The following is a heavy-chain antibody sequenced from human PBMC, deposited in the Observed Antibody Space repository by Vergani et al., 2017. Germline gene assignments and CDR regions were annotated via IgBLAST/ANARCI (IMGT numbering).Heavy chain of an antibody. Sequence: EVQLVQSGAEVKKPGESLKISCKGSGYSFTSYWIGWVRQMPGKGLEWMGIIYPGDSDTRYSPSFQGQVTISADKSISTAYLQWSSLKASDTAMYYCATGYCSSTSCFAWNWFDPWGQGTLVTVSS. CDR2: IYPGDSDT. V-gene: IGHV5-51*03. D-gene: IGHD2-2*01. CDR1: GYSFTSYW. CDR3: ATGYCSSTSCFAWNWFDP. J-gene: IGHJ5*02.